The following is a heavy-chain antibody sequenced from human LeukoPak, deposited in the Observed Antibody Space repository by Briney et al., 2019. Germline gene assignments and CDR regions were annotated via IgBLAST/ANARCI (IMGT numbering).Heavy chain of an antibody. CDR2: IYTSGST. Sequence: PSETLFLTCTVSGGSISSYYWSWIRQPAGKGLEWIGRIYTSGSTNYNPSLKSRVTMSVDTSKNQFSLKLSSVTAADTAVYYCARDHYDFWSGYYKGYGMDVWGQGTTVTVSS. D-gene: IGHD3-3*01. CDR1: GGSISSYY. CDR3: ARDHYDFWSGYYKGYGMDV. V-gene: IGHV4-4*07. J-gene: IGHJ6*02.